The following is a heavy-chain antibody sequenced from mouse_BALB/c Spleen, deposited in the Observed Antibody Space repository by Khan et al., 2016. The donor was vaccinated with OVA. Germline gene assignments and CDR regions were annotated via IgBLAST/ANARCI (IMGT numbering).Heavy chain of an antibody. Sequence: EVELVESGGGLVQPGGSLKLSCAASGFTFSGYGMSWVRQTPDNRLELVATINSNGGTSSYPDSVKGRFTISRANAKNTLPLQMSSLKSEDTAMYYCARVYERYGEGYWYFDVWGGGTTVTVSS. CDR1: GFTFSGYG. V-gene: IGHV5-6-3*01. J-gene: IGHJ1*01. CDR2: INSNGGTS. CDR3: ARVYERYGEGYWYFDV. D-gene: IGHD2-14*01.